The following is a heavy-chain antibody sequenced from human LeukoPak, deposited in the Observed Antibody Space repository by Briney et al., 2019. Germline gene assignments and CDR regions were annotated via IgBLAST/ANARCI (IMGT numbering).Heavy chain of an antibody. CDR1: GFTFSSYA. CDR3: AKFLPTHIVVANYYFDY. Sequence: GRSLRLSCAASGFTFSSYAMSWVRQAPGKGLEWVSAISGRGGSTYYADSVKGRFTISRDNSKNTLYLQMNSLRAEDTAVYYCAKFLPTHIVVANYYFDYWGQGTLVTVSS. D-gene: IGHD2-21*01. CDR2: ISGRGGST. V-gene: IGHV3-23*01. J-gene: IGHJ4*02.